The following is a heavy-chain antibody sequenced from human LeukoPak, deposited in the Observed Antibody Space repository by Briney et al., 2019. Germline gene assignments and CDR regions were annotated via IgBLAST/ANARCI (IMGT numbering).Heavy chain of an antibody. D-gene: IGHD1-26*01. CDR2: INPNSGST. CDR1: EYTFTDYY. Sequence: ASVKVSCKASEYTFTDYYMHWVRQAPGQGLEWMGWINPNSGSTNYAQKFQGRVTMTRDTSTSTVYMELSGLRSEDTAVYYCARGYTWESGSFFIDHWGQGTLVTVSS. J-gene: IGHJ4*02. V-gene: IGHV1-2*02. CDR3: ARGYTWESGSFFIDH.